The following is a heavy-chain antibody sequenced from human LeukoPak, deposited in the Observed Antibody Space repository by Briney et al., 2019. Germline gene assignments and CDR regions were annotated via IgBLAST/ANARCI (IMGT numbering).Heavy chain of an antibody. V-gene: IGHV3-23*01. D-gene: IGHD1-26*01. J-gene: IGHJ1*01. CDR2: ISGSGGST. CDR1: GFTVSSNY. Sequence: PGGSLRLSCAASGFTVSSNYMSWVRQAPGKGLEWVSAISGSGGSTYYADSVKGRFTISRDNSKNTLYLQMNSLRAEDTAVYYCAKWGGDQWELLRGYFQHWGQGTLVTVSS. CDR3: AKWGGDQWELLRGYFQH.